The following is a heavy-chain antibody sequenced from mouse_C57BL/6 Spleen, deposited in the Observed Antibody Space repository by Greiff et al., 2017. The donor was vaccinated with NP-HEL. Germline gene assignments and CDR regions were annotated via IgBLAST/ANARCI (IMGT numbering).Heavy chain of an antibody. CDR2: IDPNSGGT. CDR1: GYTFTSYW. V-gene: IGHV1-72*01. CDR3: ARSDSIYYDYVGVYFDY. J-gene: IGHJ2*01. D-gene: IGHD2-4*01. Sequence: QVQLQQPGAELVKPGASVKLSCKASGYTFTSYWMHWVKQRPGRGLEWIGRIDPNSGGTKYNEKFKSKATLTVDKPSSTAYMQLSSLTSEDSAVYYCARSDSIYYDYVGVYFDYWGQGTTLTVSS.